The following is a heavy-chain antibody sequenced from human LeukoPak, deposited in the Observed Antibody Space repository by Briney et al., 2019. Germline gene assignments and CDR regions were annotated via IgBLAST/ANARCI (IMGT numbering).Heavy chain of an antibody. CDR2: MNPNSGNT. J-gene: IGHJ5*02. CDR3: ARVIGSSGWFDNWFDP. V-gene: IGHV1-8*01. Sequence: EASVKVSCKASGYTFTSYDINWVRQATGQGLEWMGWMNPNSGNTGYAQKFQGRVTMTRNTSISTAYMELSSLRSEDTAVYYCARVIGSSGWFDNWFDPWGQGTLVTVSS. CDR1: GYTFTSYD. D-gene: IGHD6-19*01.